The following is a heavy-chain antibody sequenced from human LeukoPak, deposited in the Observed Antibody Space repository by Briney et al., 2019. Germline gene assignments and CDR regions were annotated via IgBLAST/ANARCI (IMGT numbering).Heavy chain of an antibody. CDR1: GFTFSSYA. V-gene: IGHV3-30-3*01. Sequence: GGSLRLSCAASGFTFSSYAMHWVRQAPGKGLEWVAVISYDGSNKYYADSVKGRFTISRDNSKNTLYLQMNSLRAVDTAVYYCARKSGVAAAHNWFDPWGQGTLVTVSS. J-gene: IGHJ5*02. D-gene: IGHD2-2*01. CDR2: ISYDGSNK. CDR3: ARKSGVAAAHNWFDP.